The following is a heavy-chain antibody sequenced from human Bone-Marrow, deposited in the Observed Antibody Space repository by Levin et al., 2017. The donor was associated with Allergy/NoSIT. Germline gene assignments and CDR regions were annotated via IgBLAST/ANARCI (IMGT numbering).Heavy chain of an antibody. Sequence: ASVKVSCKASGYTFTSYDINWVRQATGQGLEWMGWMNPNSGNTGYAQKFQGRVTMTRNTSISTAYMELSSLRSEDTAVYYCARGRSGYDKYYYYYYMDVWGKGTTVTVSS. CDR2: MNPNSGNT. J-gene: IGHJ6*03. D-gene: IGHD5-12*01. CDR1: GYTFTSYD. CDR3: ARGRSGYDKYYYYYYMDV. V-gene: IGHV1-8*01.